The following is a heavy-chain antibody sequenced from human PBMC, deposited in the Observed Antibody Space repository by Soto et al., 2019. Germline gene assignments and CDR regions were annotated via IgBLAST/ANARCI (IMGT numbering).Heavy chain of an antibody. V-gene: IGHV3-48*01. CDR2: ISSGSGTT. D-gene: IGHD3-10*01. CDR1: GFTFSSYS. J-gene: IGHJ6*02. Sequence: EVQLVESGGGLVQPGGSLRLSCAVSGFTFSSYSMNWVRQAPGKELEWVSYISSGSGTTYYADSVKGRFSIARDNANNSLYLQMNSLRVEDTAVYYCANIGTYLRMEVWGQGTMVTVSS. CDR3: ANIGTYLRMEV.